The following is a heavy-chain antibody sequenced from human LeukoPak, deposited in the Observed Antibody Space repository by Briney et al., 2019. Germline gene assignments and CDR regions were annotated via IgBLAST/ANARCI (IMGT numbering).Heavy chain of an antibody. CDR1: GFTFSSYI. J-gene: IGHJ4*02. CDR3: ARGSVGGGNYFDY. Sequence: PGGSLRLSCAASGFTFSSYIMNWVRQAPGKGLEWVSSISSDSSYIYYADSVEGRFTISRDNAKNSLYLQMNSLRAEDTAVYYCARGSVGGGNYFDYWGQGTLVTVSS. D-gene: IGHD3-16*01. V-gene: IGHV3-21*01. CDR2: ISSDSSYI.